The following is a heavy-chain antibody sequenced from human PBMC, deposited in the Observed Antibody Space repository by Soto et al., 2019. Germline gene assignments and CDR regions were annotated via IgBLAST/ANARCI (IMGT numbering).Heavy chain of an antibody. CDR2: INHSGST. CDR3: ARVGYYDSSGYYKLDY. D-gene: IGHD3-22*01. Sequence: SETLSLTCAVYCGSFSGYYWSWIRQPPGKGLEWIGEINHSGSTNYNPSLKSRVTISVDTSKNQFSLKLSSVTAADTAVYYCARVGYYDSSGYYKLDYWGQGTLVTVSS. CDR1: CGSFSGYY. V-gene: IGHV4-34*01. J-gene: IGHJ4*02.